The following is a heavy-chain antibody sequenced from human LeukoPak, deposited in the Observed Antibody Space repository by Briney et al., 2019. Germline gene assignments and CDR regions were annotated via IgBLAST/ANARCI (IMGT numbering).Heavy chain of an antibody. J-gene: IGHJ4*02. D-gene: IGHD4-17*01. V-gene: IGHV3-48*01. CDR2: ITFSSSII. Sequence: GGSLRLSCAASGFTFSSYSMNWVRQAPGKGLEWVSYITFSSSIIYYADSVKGRFTISRDNAKNSLYLQMNSLRAEDTAVYYCARDRLHYGEYEKTFDYWAREHWSPSPQ. CDR3: ARDRLHYGEYEKTFDY. CDR1: GFTFSSYS.